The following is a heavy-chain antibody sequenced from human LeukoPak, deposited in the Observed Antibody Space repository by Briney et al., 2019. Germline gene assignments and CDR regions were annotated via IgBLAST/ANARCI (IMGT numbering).Heavy chain of an antibody. Sequence: SETLSLTCSVSGGSISTYSWSWIRLPPGKGLEWIGYIYYSGSTNYNPSLKSRVTISVDTSKNQFSLKLSSVTAADTAVYYCAKSTNYYGSGSYYADWFDPWGQGTLVTVSS. CDR3: AKSTNYYGSGSYYADWFDP. J-gene: IGHJ5*02. D-gene: IGHD3-10*01. CDR2: IYYSGST. V-gene: IGHV4-59*13. CDR1: GGSISTYS.